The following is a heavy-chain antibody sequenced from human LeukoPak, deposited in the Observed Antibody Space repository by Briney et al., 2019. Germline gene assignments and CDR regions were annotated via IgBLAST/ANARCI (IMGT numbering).Heavy chain of an antibody. D-gene: IGHD3-9*01. V-gene: IGHV3-74*01. CDR3: ARFEAYYDILTGYSPFDY. CDR2: INGDGSTT. CDR1: GFTFSSYW. Sequence: GGSLRLSCAVSGFTFSSYWMHWVRQAPGKGLVWVSRINGDGSTTSYADSVKSRFTISRDNAKNTLYLQMNSLRAEDTAVYYCARFEAYYDILTGYSPFDYWGQGTLVTVSS. J-gene: IGHJ4*02.